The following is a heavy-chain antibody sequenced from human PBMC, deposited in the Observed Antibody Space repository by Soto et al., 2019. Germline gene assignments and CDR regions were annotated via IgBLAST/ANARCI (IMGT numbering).Heavy chain of an antibody. J-gene: IGHJ4*02. V-gene: IGHV3-23*01. CDR3: ARDGSGNYCVDH. D-gene: IGHD3-10*01. Sequence: GGSLRLSCAASGFTFGSYAMTWVRQAPGKGLEWVSGISGSADRTYYADSVKGRFTISRDDSKNTLYLHMNSLRAEDTAVYYCARDGSGNYCVDHWGQGTLVTVSS. CDR1: GFTFGSYA. CDR2: ISGSADRT.